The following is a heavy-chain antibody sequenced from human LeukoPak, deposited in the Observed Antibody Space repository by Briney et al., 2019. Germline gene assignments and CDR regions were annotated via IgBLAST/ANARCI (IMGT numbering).Heavy chain of an antibody. CDR1: GLSFTTYA. V-gene: IGHV3-33*01. Sequence: GRSLRLSCAASGLSFTTYAMHWVRQAPGKGLEWVALIWHDASHTFYTDSVKGRFTISRDNSKNTVYLQMNSLGGEDTAVYYCARETFGSGSYPDYWGQATLVTVSS. CDR3: ARETFGSGSYPDY. CDR2: IWHDASHT. J-gene: IGHJ4*02. D-gene: IGHD3-10*01.